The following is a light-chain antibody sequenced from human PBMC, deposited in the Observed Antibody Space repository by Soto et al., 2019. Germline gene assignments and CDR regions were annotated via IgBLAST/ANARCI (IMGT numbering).Light chain of an antibody. Sequence: EIVLTQSPATLSLSPGERATLSCRASQSVSSYLAWYQQMPGQAPRLLIYDASNRATGIPARFSGSGSGTDFTLTLSSLEPEDFAVYYCQQRSNWPPITFGPGTKVDIK. CDR2: DAS. CDR3: QQRSNWPPIT. CDR1: QSVSSY. V-gene: IGKV3-11*01. J-gene: IGKJ3*01.